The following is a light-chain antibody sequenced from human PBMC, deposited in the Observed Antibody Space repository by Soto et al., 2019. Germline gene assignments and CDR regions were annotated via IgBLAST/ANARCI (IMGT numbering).Light chain of an antibody. CDR3: CSYAGSSTVG. CDR2: EGS. V-gene: IGLV2-23*01. Sequence: QSALTQPASVSGSPGQSITISCTGTSSDVGSYNLVSWYQQHPGKAPKLMIYEGSKRPSGVSNRFSGSKSGNTASLTISGLQAEDEADYYCCSYAGSSTVGVGGGTQLTVL. CDR1: SSDVGSYNL. J-gene: IGLJ2*01.